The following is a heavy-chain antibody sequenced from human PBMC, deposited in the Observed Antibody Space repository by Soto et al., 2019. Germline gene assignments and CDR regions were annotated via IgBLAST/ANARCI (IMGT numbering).Heavy chain of an antibody. CDR3: ARQLRYFDWLARPSYFDY. CDR2: IYYSGST. D-gene: IGHD3-9*01. Sequence: SETLSLTCTVSGGSISSYYWSWIRQPPGKGLEWIGYIYYSGSTNYNPSLKSRVTISVDTSKNQFSLKLSSVTAADTAVYYCARQLRYFDWLARPSYFDYWGQGTLVTVSS. J-gene: IGHJ4*02. V-gene: IGHV4-59*08. CDR1: GGSISSYY.